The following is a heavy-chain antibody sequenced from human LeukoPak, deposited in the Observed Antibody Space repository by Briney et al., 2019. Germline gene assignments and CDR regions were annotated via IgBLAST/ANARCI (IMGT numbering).Heavy chain of an antibody. D-gene: IGHD3-22*01. Sequence: GESLKISCKASGYSFTNYLIAWVRQMPGKGLEWMAIIYPGDSDTRYSPSFQGQVTISADTSITTAYLHWSSLKASDSAMYYCASQMYYNDSSGYYPWGYWGQGTLVIVSS. CDR1: GYSFTNYL. V-gene: IGHV5-51*01. J-gene: IGHJ4*02. CDR2: IYPGDSDT. CDR3: ASQMYYNDSSGYYPWGY.